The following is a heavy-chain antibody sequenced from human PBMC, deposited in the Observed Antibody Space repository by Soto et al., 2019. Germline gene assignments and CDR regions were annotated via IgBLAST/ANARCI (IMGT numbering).Heavy chain of an antibody. CDR2: IIPIFGTA. D-gene: IGHD3-22*01. V-gene: IGHV1-69*13. CDR1: GVTFSSYA. J-gene: IGHJ3*02. Sequence: VASVKVSCKASGVTFSSYAISWVRQAPGQGLEWMGGIIPIFGTANYAQKFQGRVTITADESTSTAYMELSSLRSEDTAVYYCANYYDSSGYYYEDAFDIWGQGTMVTVSS. CDR3: ANYYDSSGYYYEDAFDI.